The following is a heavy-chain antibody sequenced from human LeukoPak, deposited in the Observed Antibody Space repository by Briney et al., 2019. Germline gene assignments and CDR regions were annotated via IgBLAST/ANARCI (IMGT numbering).Heavy chain of an antibody. J-gene: IGHJ3*02. V-gene: IGHV3-21*01. CDR1: GFTFSSYS. Sequence: GGSLRLSCAASGFTFSSYSMNWVRQAPGKGLEWVSSISSSISYIYYADSVKGRFTISKDNAKNSMYLQMSSLRAEDTAVYYCAREGCSSTSCYWEDAFDIWGQGTMVTVSS. D-gene: IGHD2-2*01. CDR2: ISSSISYI. CDR3: AREGCSSTSCYWEDAFDI.